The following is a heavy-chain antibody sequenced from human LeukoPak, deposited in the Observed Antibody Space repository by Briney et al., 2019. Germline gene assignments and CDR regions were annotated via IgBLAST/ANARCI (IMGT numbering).Heavy chain of an antibody. Sequence: PGGSLRLSCAASGFTFSSYSVNWVRQAPGKGLEWVAYISKSITRTHYADSVEGRFIISRDNAKNSLYLQMNSLRDEDTAVYYCARDPDWLEYGGRGTLVTVSS. CDR2: ISKSITRT. CDR1: GFTFSSYS. J-gene: IGHJ4*02. V-gene: IGHV3-48*02. D-gene: IGHD3/OR15-3a*01. CDR3: ARDPDWLEY.